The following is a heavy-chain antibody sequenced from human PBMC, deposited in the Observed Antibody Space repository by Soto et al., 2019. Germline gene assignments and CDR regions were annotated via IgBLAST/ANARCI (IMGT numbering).Heavy chain of an antibody. CDR2: ISYDGSNK. V-gene: IGHV3-30*18. Sequence: GESLKISCAASGFTFSSYGMHWVRQAPGKGLEWVAVISYDGSNKYYADSVKGRFTISRDNSKNTLYLQMNSLGAEDTAVYYCAKSRTSYCGGDCYSGFGYWGQGTLVTVSS. CDR3: AKSRTSYCGGDCYSGFGY. J-gene: IGHJ4*02. D-gene: IGHD2-21*02. CDR1: GFTFSSYG.